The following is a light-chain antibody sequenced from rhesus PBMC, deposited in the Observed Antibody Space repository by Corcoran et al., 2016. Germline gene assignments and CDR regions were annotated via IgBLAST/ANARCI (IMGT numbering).Light chain of an antibody. CDR1: QSVSSY. J-gene: IGKJ2*01. CDR3: YQHSSGSS. Sequence: QVILTQSPATLSLSPGERATLSCRASQSVSSYLAWYQQKPGQAPRPLIYGASSRATGIPDRFSGSGYGTDFTLTISSLEPEDVGVYHCYQHSSGSSFGQGTKVEIK. CDR2: GAS. V-gene: IGKV3-10*01.